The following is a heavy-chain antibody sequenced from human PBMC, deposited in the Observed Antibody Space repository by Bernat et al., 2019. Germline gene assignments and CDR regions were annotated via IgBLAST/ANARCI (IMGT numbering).Heavy chain of an antibody. CDR1: GFTFSDYY. CDR2: ISSSSSYT. CDR3: ARRSRVSGVVIHDYYYYMDV. J-gene: IGHJ6*03. D-gene: IGHD3-3*01. V-gene: IGHV3-11*05. Sequence: QVQLVESGGGLVKPGGSLRLSCAASGFTFSDYYMSWIRQAPGKGLEWVSYISSSSSYTNYADSVKGRFTISRDNAKNSLYLQMNSLRAEDTAVYYCARRSRVSGVVIHDYYYYMDVWGKGTTVTVSS.